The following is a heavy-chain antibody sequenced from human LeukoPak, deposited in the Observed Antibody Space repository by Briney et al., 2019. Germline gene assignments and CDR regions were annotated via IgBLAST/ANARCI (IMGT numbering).Heavy chain of an antibody. CDR3: ASGPKDTRGPLDY. CDR1: GGSISSSSYY. Sequence: PSETLSLTCTVSGGSISSSSYYWGWIRQPPGKGLEWIGSIYYSGSTYYNPSLKSRVTISVDTSKNQFSLKLSSVTAADTAVYYCASGPKDTRGPLDYCGQGTLVTVSS. J-gene: IGHJ4*02. D-gene: IGHD3-16*01. CDR2: IYYSGST. V-gene: IGHV4-39*01.